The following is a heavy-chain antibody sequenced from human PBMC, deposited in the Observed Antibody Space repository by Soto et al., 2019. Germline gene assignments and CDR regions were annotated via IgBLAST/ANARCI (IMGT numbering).Heavy chain of an antibody. J-gene: IGHJ6*02. CDR1: GYSFTSYW. CDR3: ARRRQYQTYYYYYGMDV. Sequence: PGESLKRSNKGSGYSFTSYWLCWVRQMPGKGLEWMGSIYPGVSDTRYSPSIQGQVTISADNSISTAYLQWSSLKASDIVMYYCARRRQYQTYYYYYGMDVWGQGNTVTVSS. CDR2: IYPGVSDT. V-gene: IGHV5-51*01. D-gene: IGHD2-2*01.